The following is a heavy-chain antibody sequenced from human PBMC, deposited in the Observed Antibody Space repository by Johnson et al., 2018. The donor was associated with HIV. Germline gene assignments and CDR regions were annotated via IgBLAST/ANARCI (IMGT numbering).Heavy chain of an antibody. CDR3: ARAQLLADDAFNN. CDR1: GFTFSSYW. J-gene: IGHJ3*02. D-gene: IGHD6-6*01. CDR2: INSDGSST. V-gene: IGHV3-74*01. Sequence: VQLVESGGGLVQPGGSLRLSCAASGFTFSSYWMHWVRQAPGKGLVWVSRINSDGSSTSYADSVKGRFTISRDNAKNTLYLQLNSLRVEDTAIYYCARAQLLADDAFNNWGQGTMVTVSS.